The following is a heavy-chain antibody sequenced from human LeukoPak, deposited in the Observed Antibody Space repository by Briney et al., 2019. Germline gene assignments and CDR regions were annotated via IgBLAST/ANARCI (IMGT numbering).Heavy chain of an antibody. CDR1: GFTFSSYA. CDR2: ISGSGGST. CDR3: AKSPRIAAAIYYFDY. Sequence: GGSLRLSCAASGFTFSSYAMSWVRQAPGKGLEWVSAISGSGGSTYYAGSVKGRFTISRDNSKNTLYLQMNSLRAEDTAVYYCAKSPRIAAAIYYFDYWGQGTLVTVSS. D-gene: IGHD6-13*01. J-gene: IGHJ4*02. V-gene: IGHV3-23*01.